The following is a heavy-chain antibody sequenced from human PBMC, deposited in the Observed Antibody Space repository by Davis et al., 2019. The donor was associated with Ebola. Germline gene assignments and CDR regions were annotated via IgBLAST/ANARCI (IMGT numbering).Heavy chain of an antibody. CDR1: GGTFSSYA. Sequence: SVTVSCKASGGTFSSYAISWVRQAPGQGLEWMGGIIPIFGTANYAQKFQGRATITPDESTSTAYMELSSLRSEDTAVYYCARVVADPSDIWGQGTMVTVSS. V-gene: IGHV1-69*13. D-gene: IGHD5-12*01. CDR2: IIPIFGTA. J-gene: IGHJ3*02. CDR3: ARVVADPSDI.